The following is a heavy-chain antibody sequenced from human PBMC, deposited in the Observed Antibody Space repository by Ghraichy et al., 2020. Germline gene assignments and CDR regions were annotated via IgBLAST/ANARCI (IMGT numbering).Heavy chain of an antibody. J-gene: IGHJ4*02. CDR3: AKDLGYDSSGYFDY. D-gene: IGHD3-22*01. CDR2: ISGSGGST. V-gene: IGHV3-23*01. CDR1: GFTFSSYA. Sequence: GESLNISCAASGFTFSSYAMSWVRQAPGKGLEWVSAISGSGGSTYYADSVKGRFTISRDNSKNTLYLQMNSLRAEDTAVYYCAKDLGYDSSGYFDYWGQGTLVTVSS.